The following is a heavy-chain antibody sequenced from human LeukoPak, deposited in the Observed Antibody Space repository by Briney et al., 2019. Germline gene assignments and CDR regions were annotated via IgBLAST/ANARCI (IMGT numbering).Heavy chain of an antibody. D-gene: IGHD5-24*01. Sequence: ASVKVSCKASGGTFSSYAISWVRQAPGQGLEWMGGIIPIFGTANYAQKFQGRVTITADESTSTAYRELSSLRSEDTAVYYCARGRDGYNPGDWGQRTLVTVSS. CDR1: GGTFSSYA. V-gene: IGHV1-69*13. J-gene: IGHJ4*02. CDR3: ARGRDGYNPGD. CDR2: IIPIFGTA.